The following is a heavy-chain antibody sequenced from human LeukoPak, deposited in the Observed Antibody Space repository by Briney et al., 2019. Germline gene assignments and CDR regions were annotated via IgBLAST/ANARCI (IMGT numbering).Heavy chain of an antibody. D-gene: IGHD5-18*01. CDR3: ARALGNGYNYDY. Sequence: PGGSLRLSCAASGFTFSSYGMHWVRQAPGKGLEWVAVISYDGSNKYYADSVKGRFTISRDNSKDTLYLQMNSLRAEDTAVYYCARALGNGYNYDYWGQGTLVTVSS. J-gene: IGHJ4*02. V-gene: IGHV3-30*03. CDR2: ISYDGSNK. CDR1: GFTFSSYG.